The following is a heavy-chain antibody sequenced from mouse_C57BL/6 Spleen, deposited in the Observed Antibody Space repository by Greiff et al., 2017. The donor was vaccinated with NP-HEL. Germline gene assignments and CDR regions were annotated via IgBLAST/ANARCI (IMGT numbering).Heavy chain of an antibody. V-gene: IGHV5-4*01. CDR2: ISDGGSYT. Sequence: VQLKESGGGLVKPGGSLKLSCAASGFTFSSYAMSWVRQTPEKRLEWVATISDGGSYTYYPDNVKGRFTISRDNAKNNLYLQMSHLKSEDTAMYYCARDNGSSDYYAMDYWGQGTSVTVSS. J-gene: IGHJ4*01. D-gene: IGHD1-1*01. CDR3: ARDNGSSDYYAMDY. CDR1: GFTFSSYA.